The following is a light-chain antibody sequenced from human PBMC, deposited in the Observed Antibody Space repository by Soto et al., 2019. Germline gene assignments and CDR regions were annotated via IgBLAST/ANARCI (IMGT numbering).Light chain of an antibody. V-gene: IGKV1-5*01. CDR1: QNIASW. J-gene: IGKJ5*01. Sequence: DIQMTQSPSTLSASVGDSVTITCRASQNIASWLAWYQQTPGKAPKLLIYGASTSESGGPSRFSGSGSGTEFTLTIRSLQPGDFATYYCQQYNTYSATFGQGTRLEIK. CDR2: GAS. CDR3: QQYNTYSAT.